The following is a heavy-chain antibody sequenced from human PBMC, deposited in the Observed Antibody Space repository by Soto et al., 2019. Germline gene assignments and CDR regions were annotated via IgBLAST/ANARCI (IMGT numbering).Heavy chain of an antibody. Sequence: QVQLVSSGAEVKKPGSSVKVSCKASGYSFRRYTISWVRQAPGQGLEWLGRIIPVPGTANYAQKFQGRVTITADNSTGTAYLEVSSLTSQDTAVYYCAREGDSLYSFDYWGQGTLVTVSS. CDR2: IIPVPGTA. CDR1: GYSFRRYT. CDR3: AREGDSLYSFDY. D-gene: IGHD1-26*01. V-gene: IGHV1-69*08. J-gene: IGHJ4*02.